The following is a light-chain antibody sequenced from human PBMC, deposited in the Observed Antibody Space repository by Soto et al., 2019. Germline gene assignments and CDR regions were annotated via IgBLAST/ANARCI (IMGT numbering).Light chain of an antibody. CDR3: HQRQSWPRT. CDR2: AAS. V-gene: IGKV1-39*01. CDR1: QSIGKY. J-gene: IGKJ1*01. Sequence: DIQMTQSPSSLSASVGDRVTITCRASQSIGKYLSWFQQTPGNAPKLLIYAASGLQSGVPSRFSGSGSGTDFTLTISDVEPEDFAVYYSHQRQSWPRTFGQGTKVDIK.